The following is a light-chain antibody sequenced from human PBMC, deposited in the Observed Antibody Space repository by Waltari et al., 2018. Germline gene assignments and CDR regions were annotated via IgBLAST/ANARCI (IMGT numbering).Light chain of an antibody. V-gene: IGLV7-46*01. CDR3: LLSYTGFGAV. J-gene: IGLJ7*01. Sequence: QAVVTQEPSLTVSPGGTVTLTCGSSTGTVTSGHYPYWFQQKPGQAPRTLIYDTTDKHSWTPARFSGPLLGGKAALTLSGAQPEDEAEYYCLLSYTGFGAVFGGGTQLTVL. CDR2: DTT. CDR1: TGTVTSGHY.